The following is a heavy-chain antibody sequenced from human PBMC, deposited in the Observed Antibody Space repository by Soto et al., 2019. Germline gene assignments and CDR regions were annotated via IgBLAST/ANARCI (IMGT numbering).Heavy chain of an antibody. Sequence: QVQLVQSRAEVKKPGSSVKVSCKASGATFSSYSINWVRQAPGQGLEWMGEIIPIFGTANYAQKFQGRVTITADESTSTAYMELSSLRSEDTAVYYCARDGGRHSGGIDYWGQGTLVTVSS. D-gene: IGHD1-26*01. V-gene: IGHV1-69*01. CDR2: IIPIFGTA. CDR1: GATFSSYS. CDR3: ARDGGRHSGGIDY. J-gene: IGHJ4*02.